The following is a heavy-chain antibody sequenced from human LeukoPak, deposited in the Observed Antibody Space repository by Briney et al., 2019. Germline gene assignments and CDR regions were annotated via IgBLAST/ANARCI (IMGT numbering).Heavy chain of an antibody. CDR2: ISSSGTTI. D-gene: IGHD2-15*01. Sequence: PGGSLRLSCVASGITFSSAEMNWVRQAPGKGLEWVSYISSSGTTIHYADSVKGRFTVSRDNGEHSLYLQRSSLRAEDTAVYYCARDRGIFTRYYYAMDVWGQGTTVTVSS. CDR3: ARDRGIFTRYYYAMDV. J-gene: IGHJ6*02. V-gene: IGHV3-48*03. CDR1: GITFSSAE.